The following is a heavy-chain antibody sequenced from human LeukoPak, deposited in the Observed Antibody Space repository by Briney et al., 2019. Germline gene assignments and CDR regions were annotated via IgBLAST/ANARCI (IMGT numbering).Heavy chain of an antibody. CDR3: ARGQRRHTDMAPSFDY. V-gene: IGHV3-30*04. Sequence: GGSLRLSCAASGFTFSSYAMSWVRQAPGKGLEWVAVIPYDGSNKYYAESMKGRFTISRDNSKNTLYLQMNSLRAEDTAVYYCARGQRRHTDMAPSFDYWGQGTLVTVSS. CDR2: IPYDGSNK. D-gene: IGHD5-18*01. CDR1: GFTFSSYA. J-gene: IGHJ4*02.